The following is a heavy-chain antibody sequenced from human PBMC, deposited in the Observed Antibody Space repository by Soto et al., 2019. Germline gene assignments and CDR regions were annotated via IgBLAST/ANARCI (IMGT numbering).Heavy chain of an antibody. CDR3: ARDGNSGYDLGAFDI. V-gene: IGHV1-18*01. CDR2: ISAYNGNT. Sequence: ASVKVSCKASGYTFTSYGISWVRQAPGQGLEWMGWISAYNGNTNYAQKLQGRVTMTTDTSTDTAYMELSGLRSEDTAVYYCARDGNSGYDLGAFDIWGQGTMVTVSS. CDR1: GYTFTSYG. D-gene: IGHD5-12*01. J-gene: IGHJ3*02.